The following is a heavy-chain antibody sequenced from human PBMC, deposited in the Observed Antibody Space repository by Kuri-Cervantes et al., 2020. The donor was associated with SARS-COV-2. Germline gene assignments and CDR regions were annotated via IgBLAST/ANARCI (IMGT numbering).Heavy chain of an antibody. CDR3: ATHGEPSAYSNYGAARWYYGMDV. V-gene: IGHV1-69*06. J-gene: IGHJ6*02. CDR1: GGTFSSYA. D-gene: IGHD4-11*01. CDR2: IIPIFGTA. Sequence: SVKVSCKASGGTFSSYAISWVRQAPGQGLEWVGGIIPIFGTANYAQKFQGRVTITADKSTSTAYMELSSLRSEETAVYYCATHGEPSAYSNYGAARWYYGMDVWGQGTLVTVSS.